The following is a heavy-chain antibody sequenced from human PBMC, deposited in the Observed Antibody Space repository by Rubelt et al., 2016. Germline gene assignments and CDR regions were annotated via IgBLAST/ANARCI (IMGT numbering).Heavy chain of an antibody. CDR3: ARLLTYGNPAYYMDV. CDR1: GGSISSYY. D-gene: IGHD4-17*01. J-gene: IGHJ6*03. CDR2: IYYSGST. Sequence: QVQLQESGPGLVKPSETLSLTCTVSGGSISSYYWSWIRQPPGKGLEWIGYIYYSGSTNCNPSLTSRVTISVDTSRRQFSLNLSSVTAAETAVYYCARLLTYGNPAYYMDVGGKGTTVTVSS. V-gene: IGHV4-59*12.